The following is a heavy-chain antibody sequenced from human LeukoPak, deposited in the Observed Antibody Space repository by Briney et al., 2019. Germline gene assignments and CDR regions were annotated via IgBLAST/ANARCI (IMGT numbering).Heavy chain of an antibody. Sequence: ASVKVSCKASGGTFSSYAISWVRQAPGQGLEWMGGIIPIFGTANYAQKFQGRVTITADESTRTAYMELSSLRSEDTAVYYCARGGAVAAMASDYWGQGTLVTVSS. CDR3: ARGGAVAAMASDY. CDR2: IIPIFGTA. CDR1: GGTFSSYA. V-gene: IGHV1-69*13. D-gene: IGHD5-18*01. J-gene: IGHJ4*02.